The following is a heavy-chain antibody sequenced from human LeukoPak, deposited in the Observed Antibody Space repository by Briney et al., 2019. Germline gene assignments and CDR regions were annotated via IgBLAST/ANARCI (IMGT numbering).Heavy chain of an antibody. V-gene: IGHV3-48*04. Sequence: GGSLRLSCAASGFTFSRYSMNWVRQAPGKGLEWISYISSNGKTIYYSDPVKGRFTISRDNAKNSLYLQMNSLRAEDTAVYYCAALWAFDYWGQGTLVSVSS. CDR2: ISSNGKTI. D-gene: IGHD2-21*01. CDR1: GFTFSRYS. J-gene: IGHJ4*02. CDR3: AALWAFDY.